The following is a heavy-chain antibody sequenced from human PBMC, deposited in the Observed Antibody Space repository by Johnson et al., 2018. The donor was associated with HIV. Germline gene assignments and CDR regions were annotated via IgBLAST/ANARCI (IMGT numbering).Heavy chain of an antibody. J-gene: IGHJ3*02. V-gene: IGHV3-15*01. D-gene: IGHD5-12*01. CDR1: GFTFSNAW. CDR3: TTGWYSGYDLPNAFDI. CDR2: IKSKTDGGTI. Sequence: EMQLVESGGGLVKPGGSLRLSCAASGFTFSNAWMSWVRQAPGKGLEWVGRIKSKTDGGTIDYAAPVKGRFTISRDDSKNTLYLQMNSLKTEDTAVYYCTTGWYSGYDLPNAFDIWGQGTMVTVSS.